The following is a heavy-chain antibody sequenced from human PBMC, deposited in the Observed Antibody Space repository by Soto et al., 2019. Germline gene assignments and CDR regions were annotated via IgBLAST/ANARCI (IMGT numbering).Heavy chain of an antibody. J-gene: IGHJ6*02. Sequence: GGSLRLSCAASGFTFSSYAMHWVRQAPGKGLEWVAVISYDGSNKYYADSVKGRFTISRDNSKNTLYLQMNSLRAEDTAVYYCARVYSSGWYSYYYYCMDVWGQGTTVTVSS. D-gene: IGHD6-19*01. CDR1: GFTFSSYA. CDR2: ISYDGSNK. V-gene: IGHV3-30-3*01. CDR3: ARVYSSGWYSYYYYCMDV.